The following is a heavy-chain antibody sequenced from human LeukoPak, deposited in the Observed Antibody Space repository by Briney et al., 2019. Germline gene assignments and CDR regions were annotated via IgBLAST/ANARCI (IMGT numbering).Heavy chain of an antibody. D-gene: IGHD2-21*02. V-gene: IGHV4-39*01. CDR2: IDYSGST. J-gene: IGHJ4*02. CDR1: GGSVSSTNSY. CDR3: ARRPGGDRYYFDY. Sequence: PSETLSLTCTVSGGSVSSTNSYWGWIRQPPGKGLDWIANIDYSGSTWYNPSLRGRVTMSIDTSKNQFSLKVRSVTAADTAMYYCARRPGGDRYYFDYWGQGILVTVSS.